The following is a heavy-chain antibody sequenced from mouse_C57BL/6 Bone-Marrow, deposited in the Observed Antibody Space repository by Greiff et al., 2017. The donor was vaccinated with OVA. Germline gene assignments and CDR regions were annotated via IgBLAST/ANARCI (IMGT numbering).Heavy chain of an antibody. J-gene: IGHJ3*01. CDR2: IDPSDSYT. D-gene: IGHD1-1*01. V-gene: IGHV1-69*01. Sequence: QVQLQQPGAELVMPGASVKLSCKASGYTFTSYWMHWVKQRPGQGLEWIGEIDPSDSYTNYNQKFKGKSTLTVDKSSSTAYMQLSSLTSEDSAVYYCAREDYDGSIAYWGQGTLVTVSA. CDR1: GYTFTSYW. CDR3: AREDYDGSIAY.